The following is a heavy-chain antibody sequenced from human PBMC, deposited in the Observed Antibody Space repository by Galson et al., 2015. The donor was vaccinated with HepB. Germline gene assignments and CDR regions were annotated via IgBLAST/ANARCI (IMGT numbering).Heavy chain of an antibody. J-gene: IGHJ4*02. D-gene: IGHD2-15*01. Sequence: LRLSCAASGFTFSSYWMSWVRQAPGKGLKWVANIKQDGSEKYYVDSVKGRFTISRDNAKNSLYLQMNSLRAEDTAVYYCARSIVVVVAANYYFDYWGQGTLVTVSS. V-gene: IGHV3-7*03. CDR1: GFTFSSYW. CDR2: IKQDGSEK. CDR3: ARSIVVVVAANYYFDY.